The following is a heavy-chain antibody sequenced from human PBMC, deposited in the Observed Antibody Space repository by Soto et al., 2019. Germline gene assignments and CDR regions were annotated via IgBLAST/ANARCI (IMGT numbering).Heavy chain of an antibody. Sequence: QVQLVESGGGVIQPGKSLRLSCSASGFAFSTYGMHWVRQAPGKGLEWVAVIWADGSRQFYGDSVKGRFTISRDNAKNTLYRQMNSLRVDDPAVYFCVGGAGYWGLGDYWGQGTVVNVSS. D-gene: IGHD3-9*01. J-gene: IGHJ4*02. CDR1: GFAFSTYG. V-gene: IGHV3-33*08. CDR3: VGGAGYWGLGDY. CDR2: IWADGSRQ.